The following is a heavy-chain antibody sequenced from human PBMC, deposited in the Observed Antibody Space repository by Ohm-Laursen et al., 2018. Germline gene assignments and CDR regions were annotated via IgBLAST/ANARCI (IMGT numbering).Heavy chain of an antibody. CDR3: AKDEAMIVVVITTSAFDI. CDR1: AFTFSSYA. Sequence: LRLSCAASAFTFSSYAMSWVRQAPGKGLEWVSAISGSGGSTYYADSVKGRFTISRDNSKNTLYLQMNSLRAEDTAVYYCAKDEAMIVVVITTSAFDIWGQGTMVTVSS. V-gene: IGHV3-23*01. D-gene: IGHD3-22*01. CDR2: ISGSGGST. J-gene: IGHJ3*02.